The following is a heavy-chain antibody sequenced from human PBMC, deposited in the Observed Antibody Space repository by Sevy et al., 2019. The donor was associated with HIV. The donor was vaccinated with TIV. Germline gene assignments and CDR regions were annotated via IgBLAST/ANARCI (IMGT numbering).Heavy chain of an antibody. D-gene: IGHD6-13*01. CDR3: ARDRSKGEQQLNY. V-gene: IGHV3-30-3*01. Sequence: GGSLRLSCAASGFTFSSYAMHWVRQAPGKGLEWVAVISYDGSNKYYADSVKGRFTISRDNSKNTLYLQMNRLRAEDTAVYYCARDRSKGEQQLNYWGQGPLVTVSS. J-gene: IGHJ4*02. CDR1: GFTFSSYA. CDR2: ISYDGSNK.